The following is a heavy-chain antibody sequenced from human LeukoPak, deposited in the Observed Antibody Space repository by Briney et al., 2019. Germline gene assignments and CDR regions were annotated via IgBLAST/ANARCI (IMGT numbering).Heavy chain of an antibody. CDR2: MKEDGGEK. D-gene: IGHD2-8*02. J-gene: IGHJ2*01. Sequence: GGSLRLSCAASGFIFSPYWVTWVRQAPGMGLEWVANMKEDGGEKFYVDSVRGRFTISKDNAKNSLYLQMNSLRVEDTGVYYCARVRTEWYIDLWGRGTLVTVST. CDR1: GFIFSPYW. CDR3: ARVRTEWYIDL. V-gene: IGHV3-7*01.